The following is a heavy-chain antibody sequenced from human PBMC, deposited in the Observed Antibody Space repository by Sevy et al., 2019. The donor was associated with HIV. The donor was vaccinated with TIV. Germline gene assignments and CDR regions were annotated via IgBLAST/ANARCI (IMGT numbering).Heavy chain of an antibody. Sequence: GGSLRLSCAASGFTFSSYAMHWVRQAPGKGLEWVAVISYDGSNKYYADSVKGRFTISRDNSKNTLYLQMNSLRAEDTAVYYCARDLSITMLRGAFDIRGQGTMVTVSS. CDR3: ARDLSITMLRGAFDI. V-gene: IGHV3-30-3*01. D-gene: IGHD3-10*01. J-gene: IGHJ3*02. CDR1: GFTFSSYA. CDR2: ISYDGSNK.